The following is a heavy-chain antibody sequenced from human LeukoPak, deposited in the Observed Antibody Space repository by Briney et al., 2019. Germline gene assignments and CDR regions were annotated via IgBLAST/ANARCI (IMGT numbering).Heavy chain of an antibody. V-gene: IGHV3-7*04. D-gene: IGHD6-6*01. CDR2: IKQDGSEK. J-gene: IGHJ1*01. Sequence: GGSLRLSCAASGFTFSSYWMSWVRQAPGKGLEWVANIKQDGSEKYYVDSVKGRFTISRDNAKNSLYLQMNSLRAEDTAVYYCARVGIAAPQKYFQHWGQGTLVTVSS. CDR3: ARVGIAAPQKYFQH. CDR1: GFTFSSYW.